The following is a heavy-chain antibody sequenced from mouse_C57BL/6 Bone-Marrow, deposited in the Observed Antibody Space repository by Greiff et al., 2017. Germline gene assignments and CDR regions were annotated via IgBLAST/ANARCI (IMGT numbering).Heavy chain of an antibody. Sequence: EVKLMESGAVLARPGASVQMSCKTSGYTFTGYWMDWVKQRPGQGLEWIGAIYPGNSGTSYNQKFKGKAKLTAVTSASTAYMELSSLTNEDSAVXSYTRTSGPYYCDYWGQGTTLTVSS. J-gene: IGHJ2*01. D-gene: IGHD3-1*01. CDR3: TRTSGPYYCDY. V-gene: IGHV1-5*01. CDR2: IYPGNSGT. CDR1: GYTFTGYW.